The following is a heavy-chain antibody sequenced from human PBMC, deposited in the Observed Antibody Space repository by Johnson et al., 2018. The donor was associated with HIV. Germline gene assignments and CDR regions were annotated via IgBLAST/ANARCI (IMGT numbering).Heavy chain of an antibody. CDR1: GFTFSNAR. CDR3: AREAPMTNDAFDI. V-gene: IGHV3-15*05. D-gene: IGHD3-22*01. CDR2: IKSKTDGGTT. Sequence: VQLVESGGGLVKPGGSLRLSCAASGFTFSNARMSWVRQAPGKGLEWVGRIKSKTDGGTTDYAAPVKGGFTISRDNAKNSLYLQMNSLRAEDTALYYCAREAPMTNDAFDIWGQGTMVTVSS. J-gene: IGHJ3*02.